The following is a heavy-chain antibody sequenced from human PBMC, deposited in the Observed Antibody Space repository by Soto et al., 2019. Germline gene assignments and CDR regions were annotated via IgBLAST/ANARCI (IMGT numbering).Heavy chain of an antibody. Sequence: SETLSLTCTVSGGSISSSSYYWGWIRQPPGKGLEWIGSIYYSGSTYYNPSLKSRVTLSVDTSMNQFSLKLSSVTAADTAVYYCARVTYDSSGYYAWFDAFDIWGQGTMVT. CDR3: ARVTYDSSGYYAWFDAFDI. J-gene: IGHJ3*02. CDR2: IYYSGST. CDR1: GGSISSSSYY. V-gene: IGHV4-39*01. D-gene: IGHD3-22*01.